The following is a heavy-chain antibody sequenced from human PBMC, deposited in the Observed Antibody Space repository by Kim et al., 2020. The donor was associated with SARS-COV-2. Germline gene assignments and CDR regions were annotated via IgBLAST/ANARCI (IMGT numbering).Heavy chain of an antibody. J-gene: IGHJ2*01. V-gene: IGHV4-4*07. Sequence: STNYNPSLTSRVTMSVDTSKNQFSLKLSSVTAADTAVYYCARDLGWDFDLWGRGTLVTVSS. CDR2: ST. CDR3: ARDLGWDFDL.